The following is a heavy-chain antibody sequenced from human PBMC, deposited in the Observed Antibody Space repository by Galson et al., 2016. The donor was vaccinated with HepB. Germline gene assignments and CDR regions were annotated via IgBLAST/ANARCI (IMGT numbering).Heavy chain of an antibody. Sequence: SLRLSCAASGFVFSTSWMSWVRPAPGKGLEGVANIKQDGSEKYYVDSVKGRFTISRDNAKKSLFLQMNSLRVEDTAVYYCARDDETYGDPDFWGQGTLVTVSS. J-gene: IGHJ4*02. CDR1: GFVFSTSW. CDR3: ARDDETYGDPDF. D-gene: IGHD4-17*01. V-gene: IGHV3-7*03. CDR2: IKQDGSEK.